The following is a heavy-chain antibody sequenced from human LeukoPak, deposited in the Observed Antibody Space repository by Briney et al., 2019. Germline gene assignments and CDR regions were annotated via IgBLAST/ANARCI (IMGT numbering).Heavy chain of an antibody. D-gene: IGHD3-16*02. V-gene: IGHV3-23*01. CDR3: AKDLNYDYVWGSYRYLGYDY. CDR2: ISGSGGST. CDR1: GFTFSSYG. Sequence: PGGSLRLSCAASGFTFSSYGMSWVRQAPGKGLEWVSAISGSGGSTYYADSVKGRFTISRDNSKNTLYLQMNSLRAEDTAVYYCAKDLNYDYVWGSYRYLGYDYWGQGTLVTVSS. J-gene: IGHJ4*02.